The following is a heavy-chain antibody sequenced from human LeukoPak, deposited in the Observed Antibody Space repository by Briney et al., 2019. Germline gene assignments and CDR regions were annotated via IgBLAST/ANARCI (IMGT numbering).Heavy chain of an antibody. J-gene: IGHJ3*02. V-gene: IGHV1-58*02. CDR3: AASSSWYSAFDI. Sequence: GASVKVSCKASGFTFTSSAMQWVRQARGQRLEWIGWIVVGSGNTNYAQKFQERVTITRDVSTSTAYMELSSLRSEDTAVYYCAASSSWYSAFDIWGQGTMVTVSS. CDR1: GFTFTSSA. D-gene: IGHD6-13*01. CDR2: IVVGSGNT.